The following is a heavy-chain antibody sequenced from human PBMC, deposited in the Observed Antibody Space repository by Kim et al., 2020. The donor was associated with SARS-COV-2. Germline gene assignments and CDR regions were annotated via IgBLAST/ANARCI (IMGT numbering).Heavy chain of an antibody. CDR3: ARPGEDIDLRGLEYGMDV. J-gene: IGHJ6*02. CDR2: IDPSDSYT. Sequence: GESLKISCKGSGYSFTSYWISWVRQMPGKGLEWMGRIDPSDSYTNYSPSFQGHVTISADKSISTAYLQWSSLKASDTAMYYCARPGEDIDLRGLEYGMDVWGQGTTVTVSS. D-gene: IGHD5-12*01. CDR1: GYSFTSYW. V-gene: IGHV5-10-1*01.